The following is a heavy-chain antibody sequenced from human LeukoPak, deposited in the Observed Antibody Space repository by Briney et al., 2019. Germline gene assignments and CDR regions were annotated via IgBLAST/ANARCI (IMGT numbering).Heavy chain of an antibody. D-gene: IGHD3-22*01. V-gene: IGHV4-34*01. CDR3: ARGAPPSYYYDRRKNWFDP. J-gene: IGHJ5*02. CDR2: INDSGST. Sequence: SETLSLTCAAYGGSFSGYYWSWIRQPPGKELEWIGEINDSGSTNYNPSLKSRVTISVDTSKNQFSLKLSSVTAADTAVYYCARGAPPSYYYDRRKNWFDPWGQGTLVTVSS. CDR1: GGSFSGYY.